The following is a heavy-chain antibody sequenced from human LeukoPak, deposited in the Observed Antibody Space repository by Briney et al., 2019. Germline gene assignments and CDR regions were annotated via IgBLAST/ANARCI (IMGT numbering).Heavy chain of an antibody. V-gene: IGHV4-59*01. D-gene: IGHD5-18*01. J-gene: IGHJ4*02. CDR3: ATIIQLWSLDY. CDR2: IYYGGST. Sequence: SETLSLTCTVSGGSISSYYWSWIRQPPGKGLEWIGYIYYGGSTNYNPSLKSRVTISVDTSKNQFSLKLSSVTAADTAVYYCATIIQLWSLDYWGQGTLVTVSS. CDR1: GGSISSYY.